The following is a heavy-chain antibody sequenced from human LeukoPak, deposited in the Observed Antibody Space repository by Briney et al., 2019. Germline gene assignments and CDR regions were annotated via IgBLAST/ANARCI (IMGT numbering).Heavy chain of an antibody. V-gene: IGHV3-21*01. CDR1: GFTFSSYS. J-gene: IGHJ4*02. CDR3: AMTTTKGYSYGYEVSDWLPPL. D-gene: IGHD5-18*01. Sequence: TPGGSLRLSCAASGFTFSSYSMNWVRQAPGKGLEWVSSISSSSSYIYYADSVKGRFTISRDNAKNSLYLQMNSLRAEDTAVYYCAMTTTKGYSYGYEVSDWLPPLWGQGTLVTVSS. CDR2: ISSSSSYI.